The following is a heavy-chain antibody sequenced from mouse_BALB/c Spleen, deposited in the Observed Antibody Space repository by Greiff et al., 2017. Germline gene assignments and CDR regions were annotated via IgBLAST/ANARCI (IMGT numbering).Heavy chain of an antibody. V-gene: IGHV1S34*01. CDR2: ISCYNGAT. CDR3: ARGRDGNYWLAY. CDR1: GYSFTGYY. J-gene: IGHJ3*01. D-gene: IGHD2-1*01. Sequence: LVKPGASVKISCKASGYSFTGYYMHWVKQSLGKSLEWIGYISCYNGATSYNQKFKGKATFTVDTSASTAYMQFNSLTSEDSAVYYCARGRDGNYWLAYWGQGTVVTVSA.